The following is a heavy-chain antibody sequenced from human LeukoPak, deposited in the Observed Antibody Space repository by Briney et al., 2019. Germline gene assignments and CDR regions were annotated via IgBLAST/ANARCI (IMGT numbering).Heavy chain of an antibody. CDR1: GFTFSSYA. D-gene: IGHD3-22*01. J-gene: IGHJ4*02. V-gene: IGHV3-7*04. CDR2: IKQDGSEK. Sequence: GGSLRLSCAASGFTFSSYAMNWVRQAPGKGLEWVANIKQDGSEKYYVDSVKGRFTISRDNAKNSLYLQMNSLRAEDTAVYYCTRAYYDSSGYYQYYFDYWGQGTLVTVSS. CDR3: TRAYYDSSGYYQYYFDY.